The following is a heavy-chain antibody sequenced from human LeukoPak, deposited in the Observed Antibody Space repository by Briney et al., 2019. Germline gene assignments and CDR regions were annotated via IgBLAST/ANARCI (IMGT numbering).Heavy chain of an antibody. V-gene: IGHV1-18*01. CDR3: ARRLMVRGVGTWFDP. CDR2: ISAYNGNT. Sequence: ASVKVSCKASGYTFTSYGISWVRQAPGQGLEWMGWISAYNGNTNYAQKLQGRVTMTTDTSTSTAYMELRSLRSDDTAVYYCARRLMVRGVGTWFDPWGQGTLVTVSS. J-gene: IGHJ5*02. D-gene: IGHD3-10*01. CDR1: GYTFTSYG.